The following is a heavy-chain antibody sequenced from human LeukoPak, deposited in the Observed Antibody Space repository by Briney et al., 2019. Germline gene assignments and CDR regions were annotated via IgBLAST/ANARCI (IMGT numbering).Heavy chain of an antibody. D-gene: IGHD3-22*01. J-gene: IGHJ4*02. V-gene: IGHV1-69*13. CDR2: IIPIFGTA. Sequence: SVKVSCKASGGTFSSCAISWVRQAPGQGLEWMGGIIPIFGTANYAQKFQGRVTITADESTSTAYMEPSSLRSEDTAVYYCARDSSGGSYYYFDYWGQGTLVTVSS. CDR3: ARDSSGGSYYYFDY. CDR1: GGTFSSCA.